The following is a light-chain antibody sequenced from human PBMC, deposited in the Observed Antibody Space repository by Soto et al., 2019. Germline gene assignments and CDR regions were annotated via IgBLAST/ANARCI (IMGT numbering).Light chain of an antibody. Sequence: DIQMTQSPSSVSASIGDRVTITCRASQIIGSWLAWYQQKPGRAPTLLIYGASSLQSGVPSRFSGSGSGTDFTLTITSLQAEDSATYYCQQANNFPFTFGPGTKVDIK. J-gene: IGKJ3*01. CDR2: GAS. V-gene: IGKV1-12*02. CDR1: QIIGSW. CDR3: QQANNFPFT.